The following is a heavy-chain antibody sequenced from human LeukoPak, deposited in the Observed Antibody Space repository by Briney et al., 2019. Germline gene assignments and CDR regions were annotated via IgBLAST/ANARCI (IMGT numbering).Heavy chain of an antibody. V-gene: IGHV1-69-2*01. Sequence: ASVKVSCKVSGYTFTDYYMHWVQQAPGKGLEWVGLVDPEDGETIYAEKFQGRVTITADTSTDTAYMELSSLRSEDTAVYYCATALIMYYDFWSGPFDYWGQGTLVTVSS. CDR1: GYTFTDYY. J-gene: IGHJ4*02. CDR2: VDPEDGET. CDR3: ATALIMYYDFWSGPFDY. D-gene: IGHD3-3*01.